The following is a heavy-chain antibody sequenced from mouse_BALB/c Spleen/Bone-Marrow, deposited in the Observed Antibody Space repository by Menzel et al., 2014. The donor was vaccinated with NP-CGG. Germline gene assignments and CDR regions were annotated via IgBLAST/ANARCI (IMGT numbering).Heavy chain of an antibody. J-gene: IGHJ3*01. CDR2: IAPANGNT. D-gene: IGHD1-3*01. CDR1: GFNIKDAY. Sequence: VQLQQSGAELVKPGASVKLSCTASGFNIKDAYMHWVKQRPAQGLEWIGRIAPANGNTEYDPKFLDKATITADTSSNTAYLQLSSLTSEDTAVYYCARSPGEVNYWGHGTLVTVSA. CDR3: ARSPGEVNY. V-gene: IGHV14-3*02.